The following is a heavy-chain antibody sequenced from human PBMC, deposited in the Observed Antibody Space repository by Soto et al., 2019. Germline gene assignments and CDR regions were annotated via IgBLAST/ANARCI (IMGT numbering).Heavy chain of an antibody. CDR3: ARDRYYYDSSGYNEVENWFDP. CDR2: IIPIFGTA. CDR1: GGTFSSYA. J-gene: IGHJ5*02. Sequence: QVQLVQSGAEVKKPGSSVKVSCKASGGTFSSYAISWVRQAPGQGLEWMGGIIPIFGTANYAQKFQGRVRIPADVSTGTAYMELSRLRSEDTAVYYCARDRYYYDSSGYNEVENWFDPWGQGTLVTVSS. V-gene: IGHV1-69*01. D-gene: IGHD3-22*01.